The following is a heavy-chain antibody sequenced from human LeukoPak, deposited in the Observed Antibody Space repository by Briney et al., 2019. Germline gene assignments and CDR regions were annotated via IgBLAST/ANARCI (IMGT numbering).Heavy chain of an antibody. CDR3: ARDREVVAFDI. Sequence: GESLRLSCAASGFTFSDYYMSWIRQPPGKGLEWVSYISGSTTYTNYADSVRGRFTISRDNSKNSLYLQMNSLRAEDTAVYYCARDREVVAFDIWGQGTMVTVSS. V-gene: IGHV3-11*05. CDR1: GFTFSDYY. J-gene: IGHJ3*02. D-gene: IGHD2-15*01. CDR2: ISGSTTYT.